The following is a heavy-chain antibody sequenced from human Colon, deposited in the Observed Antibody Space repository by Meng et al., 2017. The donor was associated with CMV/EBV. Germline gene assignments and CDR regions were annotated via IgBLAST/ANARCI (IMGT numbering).Heavy chain of an antibody. CDR2: ISGSGGST. Sequence: GEALKISCAASGFTFSSYAMSWVRQAPGKGLEWVSAISGSGGSTYYADSVTGRFTISRDNSKNTLYLQMNSLRAEDTAVYYCARSPQWLAFDYWGQGTLVTVSS. D-gene: IGHD6-19*01. CDR3: ARSPQWLAFDY. CDR1: GFTFSSYA. J-gene: IGHJ4*02. V-gene: IGHV3-23*01.